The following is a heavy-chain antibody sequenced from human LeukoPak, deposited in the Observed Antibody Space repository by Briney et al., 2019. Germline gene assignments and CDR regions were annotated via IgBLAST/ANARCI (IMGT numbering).Heavy chain of an antibody. V-gene: IGHV3-20*04. Sequence: GGSLRLSCAASGFTFSSYSMNRVRQAPGKGLEWVSGINWNGGSTGYADSVKGRFTISRDNAKNSLYLQMNSLRAEDTALYYCARDYSSGWTDAFDIWGQGTMVTVSS. D-gene: IGHD6-19*01. J-gene: IGHJ3*02. CDR2: INWNGGST. CDR3: ARDYSSGWTDAFDI. CDR1: GFTFSSYS.